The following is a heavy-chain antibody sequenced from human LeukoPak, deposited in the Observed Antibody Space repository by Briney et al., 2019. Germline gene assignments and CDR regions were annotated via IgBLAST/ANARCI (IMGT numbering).Heavy chain of an antibody. J-gene: IGHJ4*02. CDR2: IYSGGST. V-gene: IGHV3-53*01. CDR3: ARGRWLQPAPFDY. CDR1: GFTVSSNY. Sequence: GESLRLSCAASGFTVSSNYMSWVRQAPGKGLEWVSVIYSGGSTYYADSVKGRFTISRDNSKNTLYLQMNSLRAEDTAVYYCARGRWLQPAPFDYWGQGTLVTVSS. D-gene: IGHD5-24*01.